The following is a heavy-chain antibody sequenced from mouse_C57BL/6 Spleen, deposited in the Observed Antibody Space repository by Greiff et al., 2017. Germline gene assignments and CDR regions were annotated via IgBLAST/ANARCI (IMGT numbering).Heavy chain of an antibody. J-gene: IGHJ3*01. CDR1: GFTFSDAW. D-gene: IGHD1-1*01. CDR2: IRNKANNNAT. Sequence: EVQLVESGGGLVQPGGSMKLSCAASGFTFSDAWMDWVRQSPEKGLEWVAEIRNKANNNATYYAESVKGRFTNSRDDSKSRVYLRMNSLRAEDTDIYYCAGGGYYYYGRSWGKRTLVTVST. V-gene: IGHV6-6*01. CDR3: AGGGYYYYGRS.